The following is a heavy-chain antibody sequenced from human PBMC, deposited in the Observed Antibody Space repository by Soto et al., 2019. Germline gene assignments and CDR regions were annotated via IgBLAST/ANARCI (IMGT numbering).Heavy chain of an antibody. D-gene: IGHD2-2*01. CDR2: VISASGSV. J-gene: IGHJ1*01. Sequence: QVQVVQSGAEVKKPGSSVKISCKASGRIFSSFPTSWVRQVPGQGLEWMGGVISASGSVTYAPKFQGRVTITAVNSARIVYMELTSLTSEDTAIYYCARVGSRYAYDYLLDHWGPGTMVTVSS. CDR1: GRIFSSFP. V-gene: IGHV1-69*06. CDR3: ARVGSRYAYDYLLDH.